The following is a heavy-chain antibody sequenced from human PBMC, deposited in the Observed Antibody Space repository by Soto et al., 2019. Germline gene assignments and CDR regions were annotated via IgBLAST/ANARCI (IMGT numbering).Heavy chain of an antibody. Sequence: QVQLVQSGAEVKKPGSSVKVSCKASGGTFSSYAISWVRQAPGQGLEWMGGIIPIFGTANYAQKFQGSVTITADESTSTAYMELSSLRSEETAVYYCARAGYSGYGSYYYYGMDVWGQGTTVTVSS. CDR1: GGTFSSYA. V-gene: IGHV1-69*12. CDR2: IIPIFGTA. D-gene: IGHD5-12*01. J-gene: IGHJ6*02. CDR3: ARAGYSGYGSYYYYGMDV.